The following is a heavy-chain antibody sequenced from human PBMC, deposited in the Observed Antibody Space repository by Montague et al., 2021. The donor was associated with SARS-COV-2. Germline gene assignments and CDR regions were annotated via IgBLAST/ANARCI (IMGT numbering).Heavy chain of an antibody. CDR3: AREDRWNWFDP. V-gene: IGHV4-59*01. CDR2: IYYRGTT. CDR1: GGSISSDC. D-gene: IGHD5-24*01. Sequence: SETRSLTCSVSGGSISSDCWSWIRQSPGKGLEWIGYIYYRGTTNYNPSLETRVTISVDPSKNQFSLKLSSVTAADTAVYYCAREDRWNWFDPWGQGTLVIVSS. J-gene: IGHJ5*02.